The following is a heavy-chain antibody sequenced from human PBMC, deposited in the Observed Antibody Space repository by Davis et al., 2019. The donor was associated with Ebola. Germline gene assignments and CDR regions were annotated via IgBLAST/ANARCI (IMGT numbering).Heavy chain of an antibody. J-gene: IGHJ6*02. Sequence: PGGSLRLSCAASGFTFSSYSMNWVRQAPGKGLEWVSSISSSSSYIYYADSVKGRFTISRDNAKNSLYLQMNSLRAEDTAVYYCASQDYGAPAYYGMDVWGQGTTVTVSS. CDR1: GFTFSSYS. D-gene: IGHD3-16*01. CDR3: ASQDYGAPAYYGMDV. CDR2: ISSSSSYI. V-gene: IGHV3-21*01.